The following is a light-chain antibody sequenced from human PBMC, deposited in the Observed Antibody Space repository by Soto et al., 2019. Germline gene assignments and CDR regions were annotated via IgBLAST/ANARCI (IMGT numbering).Light chain of an antibody. CDR3: QQYENLPT. V-gene: IGKV1-33*01. Sequence: QMAESRSCVSAGGGRRVTITCQASQNINNYLNWYQQKPGRAPKLLIYDASNLEAGVPSRFRGSGSGTDFTFPLSRLQPEDIATYYCQQYENLPTFGQGTRLEIK. J-gene: IGKJ5*01. CDR1: QNINNY. CDR2: DAS.